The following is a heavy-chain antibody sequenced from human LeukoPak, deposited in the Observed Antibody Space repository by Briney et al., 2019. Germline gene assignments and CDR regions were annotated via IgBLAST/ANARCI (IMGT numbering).Heavy chain of an antibody. CDR1: GGSISSYY. D-gene: IGHD2-2*01. Sequence: SETLSLTCTVSGGSISSYYWSWIRQPPGKGLEWIGYIYYSGSTNYNPPLKSRVTISVDKSNTQFSLKLSSVTAADTAVYYCAVGYCGSTSCYREFDPWGQGTLVTVSS. CDR2: IYYSGST. J-gene: IGHJ5*02. V-gene: IGHV4-59*01. CDR3: AVGYCGSTSCYREFDP.